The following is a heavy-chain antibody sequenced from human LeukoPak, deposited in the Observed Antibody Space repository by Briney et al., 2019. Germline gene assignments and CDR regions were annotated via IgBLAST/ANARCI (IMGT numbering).Heavy chain of an antibody. J-gene: IGHJ4*02. CDR2: ISYDGSNK. CDR3: AESETAMIGSVNY. CDR1: GFTFSSYG. D-gene: IGHD3-22*01. Sequence: GGSLRLSCAASGFTFSSYGMHWVRQAPGKGLEWVAVISYDGSNKYYADSMKGRFTISRDNSKNTLYLQMNSLRAEDTAVYYCAESETAMIGSVNYWGQGTLVTVSS. V-gene: IGHV3-30*18.